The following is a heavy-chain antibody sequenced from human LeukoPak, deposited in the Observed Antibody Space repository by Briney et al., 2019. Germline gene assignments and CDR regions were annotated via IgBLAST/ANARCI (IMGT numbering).Heavy chain of an antibody. J-gene: IGHJ5*02. D-gene: IGHD6-13*01. CDR1: GASIRNYY. V-gene: IGHV4-59*08. CDR3: ARRYSSSWYVGFFDP. Sequence: SETLSLTCTVSGASIRNYYWIWIRQSPAQRLAWIGYIYYSGSTNYNPSLESRVAMSVDTSKNQFSLRLSSVTAADTAIYYCARRYSSSWYVGFFDPWGQGTLVTVSS. CDR2: IYYSGST.